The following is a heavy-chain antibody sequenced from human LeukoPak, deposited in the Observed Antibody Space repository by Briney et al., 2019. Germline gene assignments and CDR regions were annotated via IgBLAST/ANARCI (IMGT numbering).Heavy chain of an antibody. Sequence: SETLSLTCTVSGGSISNFYWGWIRQPPGRGLEYIGHIYYNGRADYSPSLKSRVTISVDMSKNQFYLRLNSVTAADTAVYYCARGRAVGGFYYYYGMDVWGQGTTVTVSS. D-gene: IGHD1-26*01. CDR1: GGSISNFY. J-gene: IGHJ6*02. V-gene: IGHV4-59*01. CDR2: IYYNGRA. CDR3: ARGRAVGGFYYYYGMDV.